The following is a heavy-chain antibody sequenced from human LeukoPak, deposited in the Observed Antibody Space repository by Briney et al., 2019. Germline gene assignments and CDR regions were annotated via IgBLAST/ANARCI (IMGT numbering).Heavy chain of an antibody. CDR3: ARVVAVGVPGFQH. CDR2: INANSGDT. J-gene: IGHJ1*01. Sequence: ASVKVSCKTSGYTFTGYYLHWVRQAPRQGPEWMGWINANSGDTYYVQKFKGRITMTRDTSINTAYMELNRLISDDTAVYYCARVVAVGVPGFQHWGRGTLVTVS. D-gene: IGHD1-26*01. CDR1: GYTFTGYY. V-gene: IGHV1-2*02.